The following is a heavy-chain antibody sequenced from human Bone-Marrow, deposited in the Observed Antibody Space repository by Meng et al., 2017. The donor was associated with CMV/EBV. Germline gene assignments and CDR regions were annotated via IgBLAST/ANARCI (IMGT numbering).Heavy chain of an antibody. D-gene: IGHD1-26*01. CDR2: ISSSSSTI. CDR1: GFTFSSYS. V-gene: IGHV3-48*04. CDR3: ARQSGNPRVYYYYGMDV. Sequence: GESLKISCAASGFTFSSYSMNWVRQAPGKGLEWVSYISSSSSTIYYADSVKGRFTISRDNAKNSLYLQMNSLRAEDTAVYYCARQSGNPRVYYYYGMDVWGQGTTVAVSS. J-gene: IGHJ6*02.